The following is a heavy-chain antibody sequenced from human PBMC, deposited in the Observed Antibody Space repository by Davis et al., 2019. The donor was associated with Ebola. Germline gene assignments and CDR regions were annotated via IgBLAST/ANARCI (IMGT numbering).Heavy chain of an antibody. CDR2: ISYDGSNK. CDR3: SRSGPEN. D-gene: IGHD1-26*01. J-gene: IGHJ4*02. V-gene: IGHV3-30*03. Sequence: GESLKISCAASGFTFSSYGMHWVRQAPGKGLEWVAVISYDGSNKYYADYVKCRFTISRDNSKNTLYLQMNSLKTEDTAVYYCSRSGPENCGQGTLVTVSS. CDR1: GFTFSSYG.